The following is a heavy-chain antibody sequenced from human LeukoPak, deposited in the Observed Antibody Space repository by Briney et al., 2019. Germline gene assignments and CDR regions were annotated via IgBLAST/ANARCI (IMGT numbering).Heavy chain of an antibody. CDR3: ARGSSGYYRYSEH. V-gene: IGHV3-72*01. Sequence: GGSLRLSCAASGFTFSDHYMDWVRQAPGKGLEWVGRTRNKANSYSTEYAASVIGRFTISRDDSRNSLYLQMNSLRTEDTAVYYCARGSSGYYRYSEHWGQGTLVTVSS. J-gene: IGHJ1*01. D-gene: IGHD3-22*01. CDR1: GFTFSDHY. CDR2: TRNKANSYST.